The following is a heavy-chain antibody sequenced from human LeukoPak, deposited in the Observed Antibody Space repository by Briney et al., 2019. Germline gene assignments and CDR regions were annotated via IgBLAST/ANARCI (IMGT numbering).Heavy chain of an antibody. CDR1: GGSISSYY. Sequence: SETLSLTCTVSGGSISSYYWSRIRQPPGKGLEWIGYIYYSGSTNYNPSLKSRVTISVDTSKNQFSLKLSSVTAADTAVYYCARVPRGGYSYSNWFDPWGQGTLVTVSS. CDR2: IYYSGST. V-gene: IGHV4-59*01. D-gene: IGHD5-18*01. CDR3: ARVPRGGYSYSNWFDP. J-gene: IGHJ5*02.